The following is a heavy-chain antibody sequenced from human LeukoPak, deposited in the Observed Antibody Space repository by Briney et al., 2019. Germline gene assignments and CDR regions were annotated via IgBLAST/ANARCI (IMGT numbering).Heavy chain of an antibody. CDR1: GGSISSGGYY. D-gene: IGHD5-24*01. Sequence: SQTLSLTCTVPGGSISSGGYYWSWIRQPAGKGLEWIGRMYTSGNTNYNPSLKSRATISVDTSKNQFSLKLSPVTAADTAVYYCARVGLDGGALSRWLQPEGYFDYWGQGTLVTVSS. CDR3: ARVGLDGGALSRWLQPEGYFDY. V-gene: IGHV4-61*02. CDR2: MYTSGNT. J-gene: IGHJ4*02.